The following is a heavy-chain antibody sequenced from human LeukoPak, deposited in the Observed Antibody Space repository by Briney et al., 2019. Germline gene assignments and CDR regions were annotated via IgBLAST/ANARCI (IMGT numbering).Heavy chain of an antibody. Sequence: PGGSLRLSCAASGFIFSTYWLTWVRQAPGKGLEWVANINQDGSEIYYVDSVQGRFTISRDNVDNSLYLQMNSLGAEDTAVYYCARGLGGLSPYFDYWGQGTLVTVSS. V-gene: IGHV3-7*02. J-gene: IGHJ4*02. CDR3: ARGLGGLSPYFDY. CDR1: GFIFSTYW. CDR2: INQDGSEI. D-gene: IGHD3-16*01.